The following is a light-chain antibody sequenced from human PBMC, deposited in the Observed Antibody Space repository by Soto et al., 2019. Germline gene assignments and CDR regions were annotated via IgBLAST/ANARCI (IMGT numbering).Light chain of an antibody. CDR2: EVS. J-gene: IGLJ1*01. CDR3: SSYTSSSTYV. CDR1: SSDVGSYNR. V-gene: IGLV2-18*02. Sequence: LTQPPSVSGSPGQSVTISCTGTSSDVGSYNRVSWYQQPPGTAPKLMIYEVSNRPSGVPDRFSGSKSGSTASLTISGLQAEDEADYYCSSYTSSSTYVFGTGTKVTVL.